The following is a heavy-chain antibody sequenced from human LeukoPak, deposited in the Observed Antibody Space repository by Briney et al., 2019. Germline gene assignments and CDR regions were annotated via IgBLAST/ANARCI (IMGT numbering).Heavy chain of an antibody. CDR2: ISGSGGST. CDR1: GFTFSSYA. J-gene: IGHJ6*02. D-gene: IGHD2-15*01. V-gene: IGHV3-23*01. Sequence: GGSLRLSCAASGFTFSSYAMSWVRQAPGKGLEWVSAISGSGGSTYYADSVKGRLTISRDNSKNTLYLQMNSLRAEDTAVYYCARVGGYCSGGSCTLGGMDVWGQGTTVTVSS. CDR3: ARVGGYCSGGSCTLGGMDV.